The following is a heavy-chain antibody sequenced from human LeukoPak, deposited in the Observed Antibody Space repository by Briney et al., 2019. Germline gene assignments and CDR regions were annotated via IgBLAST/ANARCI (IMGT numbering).Heavy chain of an antibody. J-gene: IGHJ4*02. CDR3: SRGGENYYGSGSLDY. Sequence: GGSLRLSCAASGFTFSSYEMNWVRQAPGKGLEWVAVISYDGSNKYYADSVKGRFTISRDNSKNTLYLQMNSLRAEDTAVYYCSRGGENYYGSGSLDYWGQGTLVTVSS. D-gene: IGHD3-10*01. V-gene: IGHV3-30*03. CDR1: GFTFSSYE. CDR2: ISYDGSNK.